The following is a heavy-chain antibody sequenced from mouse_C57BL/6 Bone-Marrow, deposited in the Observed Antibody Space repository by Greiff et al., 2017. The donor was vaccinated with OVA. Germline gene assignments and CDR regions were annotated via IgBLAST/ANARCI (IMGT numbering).Heavy chain of an antibody. CDR2: IAPSDSYI. D-gene: IGHD1-1*01. Sequence: VQLVESGAELVRPGTSVKLSCKASGYTFTNYWMHWVKQRPGQGLEWIGVIAPSDSYINYNQKFKGRATLTVDTSSSTAYMHLRSLTSEDSAVYYCAHYGSRLYLHYWGQGTSLTVSS. J-gene: IGHJ2*02. V-gene: IGHV1-59*01. CDR3: AHYGSRLYLHY. CDR1: GYTFTNYW.